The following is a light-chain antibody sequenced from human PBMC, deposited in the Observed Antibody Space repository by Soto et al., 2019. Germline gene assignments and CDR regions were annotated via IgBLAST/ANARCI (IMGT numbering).Light chain of an antibody. CDR1: QSVSNN. CDR3: QQYNNWPPWT. Sequence: IVRPQSPATLSVSAGDRSTITCRASQSVSNNLAWYQQKPGQAPRLLFYCASTRATGIPARFSASGSGTEFTLTISGLQSEDFAVYYGQQYNNWPPWTFGQGAKVETK. V-gene: IGKV3D-15*01. CDR2: CAS. J-gene: IGKJ1*01.